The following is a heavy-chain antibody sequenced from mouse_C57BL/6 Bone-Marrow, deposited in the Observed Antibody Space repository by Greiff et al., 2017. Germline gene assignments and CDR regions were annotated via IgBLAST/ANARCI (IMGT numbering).Heavy chain of an antibody. CDR1: GYTFTDYN. D-gene: IGHD2-2*01. J-gene: IGHJ2*01. Sequence: VQLQQSGPELVKPGASVKMSCKASGYTFTDYNMHWVKQSHGKSLEWIGYINPNNGGTSYNPKFKGKATLTVNKSSSTAYMELRSLTSEDSAVYYCARGTYGFSDYWGQGTTLTVSS. V-gene: IGHV1-22*01. CDR2: INPNNGGT. CDR3: ARGTYGFSDY.